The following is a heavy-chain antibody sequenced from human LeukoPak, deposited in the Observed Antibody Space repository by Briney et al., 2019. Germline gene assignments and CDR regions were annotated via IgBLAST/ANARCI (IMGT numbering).Heavy chain of an antibody. V-gene: IGHV4-4*02. CDR3: ARAAARYGKYFDY. CDR1: GGSISRSKW. CDR2: IYHSGST. Sequence: SETLSLTRAVSGGSISRSKWGGWVRQPPGKGVGGSGEIYHSGSTNYNPSLKRRVTISVDKSKHQFSLKLSSVTAAETAVYYWARAAARYGKYFDYGGQGTVVTVSS. J-gene: IGHJ4*02. D-gene: IGHD1-1*01.